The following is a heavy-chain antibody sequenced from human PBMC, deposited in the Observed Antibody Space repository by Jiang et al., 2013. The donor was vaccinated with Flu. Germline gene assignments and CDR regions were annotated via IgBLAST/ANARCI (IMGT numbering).Heavy chain of an antibody. V-gene: IGHV4-59*11. J-gene: IGHJ5*02. CDR3: ARDLAPERYCSTTSCYTQGDWFDP. CDR2: IYYSGST. Sequence: TCTVSGGSISSHYWSWIRQPPGKGLEWIGYIYYSGSTNXNPSLKSRVTISVDTSKNQFSLKLSSVTAADTAVYYCARDLAPERYCSTTSCYTQGDWFDPWGQGTLVTVSS. D-gene: IGHD2-2*02. CDR1: GGSISSHY.